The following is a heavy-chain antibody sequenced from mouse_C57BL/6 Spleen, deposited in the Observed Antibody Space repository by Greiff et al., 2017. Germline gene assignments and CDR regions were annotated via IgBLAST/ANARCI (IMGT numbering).Heavy chain of an antibody. Sequence: EVQGVESGGGLVKPGGSLKLSCAASGFTFSDYGMHWVRQAPEKGLEWVAYISSGSSTIYYADTVKGRFTISRDNAKNTLFLQMTSLRSEDTAMYYCARGFYYYGSSDYAMDYWGQGTSVTVSS. CDR2: ISSGSSTI. V-gene: IGHV5-17*01. CDR3: ARGFYYYGSSDYAMDY. D-gene: IGHD1-1*01. CDR1: GFTFSDYG. J-gene: IGHJ4*01.